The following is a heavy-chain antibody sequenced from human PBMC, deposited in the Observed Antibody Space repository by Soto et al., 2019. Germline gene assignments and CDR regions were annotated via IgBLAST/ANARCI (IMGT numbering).Heavy chain of an antibody. Sequence: EVQVLESGGGLVQPGGSLRLSCAATGFTFSDFAMSWVRQAPGKGLEWVSRISGGGNGPHYADSVKGRVTISRDNSKKTLYLQMNSLRAEDTAVYYCAKMEGMDPWAYSFDYWGQGTLVTVSS. CDR1: GFTFSDFA. CDR3: AKMEGMDPWAYSFDY. V-gene: IGHV3-23*01. CDR2: ISGGGNGP. J-gene: IGHJ4*02. D-gene: IGHD2-2*03.